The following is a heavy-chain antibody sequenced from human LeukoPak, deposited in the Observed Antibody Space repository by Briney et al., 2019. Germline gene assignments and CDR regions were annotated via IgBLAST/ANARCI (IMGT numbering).Heavy chain of an antibody. Sequence: PSETLSLTCAVYGGSFSGYYWSWIRQPPGKGLERIGEINHSGSTNYNPSLKSRVTISVDTSKNQFSLKLSSVTAADTAVYYCARSGYDLWSGYSQYFQHWGQGTLVTVSS. CDR2: INHSGST. J-gene: IGHJ1*01. D-gene: IGHD3-3*01. CDR1: GGSFSGYY. CDR3: ARSGYDLWSGYSQYFQH. V-gene: IGHV4-34*01.